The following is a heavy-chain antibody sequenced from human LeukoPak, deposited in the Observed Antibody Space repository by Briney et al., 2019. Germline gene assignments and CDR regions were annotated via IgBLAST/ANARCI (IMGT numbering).Heavy chain of an antibody. CDR1: GYTFTSYA. D-gene: IGHD6-13*01. CDR2: ISAYNGNT. J-gene: IGHJ4*02. V-gene: IGHV1-18*01. Sequence: ASVKVSCKPSGYTFTSYALSWVRQAPGQGLEWMGWISAYNGNTNYAQKLQGRVTMTIDTSTSTAYMELRSLRSDDTAVYYCARDRRRYSSSWEFDYWGQGTLVTVSS. CDR3: ARDRRRYSSSWEFDY.